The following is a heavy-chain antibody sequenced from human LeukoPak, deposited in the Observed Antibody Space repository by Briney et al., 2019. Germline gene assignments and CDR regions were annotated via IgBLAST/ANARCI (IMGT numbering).Heavy chain of an antibody. CDR3: ARGALLWFGDRMEYYFDY. Sequence: SETLSLTCTVSSGSITDYYWSWIRQPPGKGLEWIGFIYYSGNTNYNPSLKSRVTISVDTSKNQFSLKLSSMTAADTAVYYCARGALLWFGDRMEYYFDYWGQGTLLTVSS. D-gene: IGHD3-10*01. V-gene: IGHV4-59*01. CDR2: IYYSGNT. CDR1: SGSITDYY. J-gene: IGHJ4*02.